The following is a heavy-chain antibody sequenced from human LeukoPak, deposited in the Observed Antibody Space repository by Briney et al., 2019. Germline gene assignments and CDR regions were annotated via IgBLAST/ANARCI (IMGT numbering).Heavy chain of an antibody. Sequence: GGSLGLSCAASGFTFRSFWIHWVRQAPGKGLVWVGRINNDGTDTIYADSVKGRFTVSRDNAKNTLYLQMNSLRVEDTAVYFCARGGFSHGFDVWGQGTVVTVSS. CDR3: ARGGFSHGFDV. CDR2: INNDGTDT. CDR1: GFTFRSFW. V-gene: IGHV3-74*01. D-gene: IGHD5-12*01. J-gene: IGHJ3*01.